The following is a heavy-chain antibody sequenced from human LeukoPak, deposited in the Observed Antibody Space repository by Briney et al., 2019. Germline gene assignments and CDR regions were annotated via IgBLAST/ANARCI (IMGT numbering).Heavy chain of an antibody. CDR1: GFTFTDYW. J-gene: IGHJ4*02. CDR3: ARDRASHFDF. V-gene: IGHV3-74*01. CDR2: IKSDGRAA. Sequence: GGSLRLSCAASGFTFTDYWMHWVRQGPGKGLVWVSGIKSDGRAATYADSVKGRFTISRDNAKNTLYLQMNRLRAEDTAVYYCARDRASHFDFWGQGTLVTVSS. D-gene: IGHD2-2*01.